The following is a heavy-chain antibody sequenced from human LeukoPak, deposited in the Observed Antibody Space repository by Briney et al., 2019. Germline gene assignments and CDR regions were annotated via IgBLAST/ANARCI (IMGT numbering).Heavy chain of an antibody. CDR3: ARSYPIAAADNYFEY. D-gene: IGHD6-13*01. CDR1: GYTFTCYY. V-gene: IGHV1-2*02. CDR2: SNPNSGGT. Sequence: ASVKVSCKASGYTFTCYYMHWVRQAPGQGIEWMGWSNPNSGGTNYAQKFQGRVTMTRDTSISTAYMELSRLRSDDTAVYYCARSYPIAAADNYFEYWGQGTLVTVSS. J-gene: IGHJ4*02.